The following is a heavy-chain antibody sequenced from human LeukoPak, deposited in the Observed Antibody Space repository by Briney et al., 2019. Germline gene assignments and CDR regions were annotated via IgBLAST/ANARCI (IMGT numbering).Heavy chain of an antibody. J-gene: IGHJ4*02. CDR3: AREYYYDNSGYGVFDY. CDR2: ISSSDNTI. D-gene: IGHD3-22*01. V-gene: IGHV3-11*04. CDR1: GFTFSDYY. Sequence: GGSLRLSCAASGFTFSDYYMSWIRQAPGKGLEWVSYISSSDNTIYYADSVKGRFTISRDNAKNSLYLQVNSLRAEDTAVYYCAREYYYDNSGYGVFDYWGQGTLVTVSS.